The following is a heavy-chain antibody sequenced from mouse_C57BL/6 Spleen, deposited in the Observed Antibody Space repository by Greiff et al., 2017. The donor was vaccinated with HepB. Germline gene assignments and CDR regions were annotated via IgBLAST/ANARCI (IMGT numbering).Heavy chain of an antibody. CDR2: INPSSGYT. V-gene: IGHV1-7*01. Sequence: VKLMESGAELAKPGASVKLSCKASGYTFTSYWMHWVKQRPGQGLEWIGYINPSSGYTKYNQKFKDKATLTADKSSSTAYMQLSRLTYEDSAVYCCARHYYGSSPGYWGPGTTLTVSS. CDR1: GYTFTSYW. J-gene: IGHJ2*01. CDR3: ARHYYGSSPGY. D-gene: IGHD1-1*01.